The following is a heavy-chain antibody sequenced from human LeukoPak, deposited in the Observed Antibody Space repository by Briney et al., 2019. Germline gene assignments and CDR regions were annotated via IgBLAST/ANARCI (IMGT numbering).Heavy chain of an antibody. V-gene: IGHV4-38-2*02. J-gene: IGHJ3*02. CDR3: ARVSNSGYEAFDI. CDR1: GYSISSSYY. CDR2: IYYSGST. D-gene: IGHD5-12*01. Sequence: SETLSLTCTVSGYSISSSYYWGWIRQPPGKGLEWIGSIYYSGSTYYNPSLKSRVTISVDTSKNQFSLKLSSVTAADTAVYYCARVSNSGYEAFDIWGQGTMVTVSS.